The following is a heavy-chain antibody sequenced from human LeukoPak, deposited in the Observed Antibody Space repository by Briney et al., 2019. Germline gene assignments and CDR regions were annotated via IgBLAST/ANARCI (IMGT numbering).Heavy chain of an antibody. Sequence: ASVKVSCKASGYTFTGYYMHWVRQAPGQGLEWMGWINPNSGGTNYAQKFQGRGTMTRDTSISTAYMELSRLRSDDTAVYYYARMRPYTRLLWFGELGMDVWGQGTTLT. CDR3: ARMRPYTRLLWFGELGMDV. CDR1: GYTFTGYY. D-gene: IGHD3-10*01. V-gene: IGHV1-2*02. J-gene: IGHJ6*02. CDR2: INPNSGGT.